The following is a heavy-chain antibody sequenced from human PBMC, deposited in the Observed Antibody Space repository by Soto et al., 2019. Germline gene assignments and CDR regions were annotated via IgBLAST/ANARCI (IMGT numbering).Heavy chain of an antibody. CDR1: GGSVSSGSYY. D-gene: IGHD4-4*01. Sequence: PSETLSLTCTVSGGSVSSGSYYWSWIRQPPGKGLEWIGYIYYSGSTNYNPSLKSRVTISVDTSKNQFSLKLSSVTAADTAVYYCARASQILLHRVFDPWGQGTLVTVSS. J-gene: IGHJ5*02. CDR3: ARASQILLHRVFDP. V-gene: IGHV4-61*01. CDR2: IYYSGST.